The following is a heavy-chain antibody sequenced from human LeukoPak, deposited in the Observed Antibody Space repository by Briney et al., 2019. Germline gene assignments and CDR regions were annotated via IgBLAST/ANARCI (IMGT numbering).Heavy chain of an antibody. V-gene: IGHV4-34*01. CDR1: GGSFSGYY. CDR2: INHSGST. D-gene: IGHD2-2*02. CDR3: ARLYCSSTSCYTSWWFDP. Sequence: SETLSLTCAVYGGSFSGYYWSWIRQPPGKGLEWIGEINHSGSTNYNPSLKSRVTISVDTSKNQFSLKLSSVTAADTAVYYCARLYCSSTSCYTSWWFDPWGQGTLVTVSS. J-gene: IGHJ5*02.